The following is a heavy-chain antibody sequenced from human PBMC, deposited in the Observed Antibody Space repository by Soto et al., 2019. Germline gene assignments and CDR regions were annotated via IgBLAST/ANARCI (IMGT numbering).Heavy chain of an antibody. J-gene: IGHJ5*02. CDR2: TYHSGTT. Sequence: QVQLQESGPGLVQPSGTLSLTCAVSGDSINNSHWWSWVRQTPGKGLEWIGETYHSGTTNYNPSLKSQVTISIGKSKNRWTIKFKLVVAEDPVVHACAREVSSARARGSSLFDPRGQGTLVAVSS. CDR3: AREVSSARARGSSLFDP. D-gene: IGHD2-2*01. CDR1: GDSINNSHW. V-gene: IGHV4-4*02.